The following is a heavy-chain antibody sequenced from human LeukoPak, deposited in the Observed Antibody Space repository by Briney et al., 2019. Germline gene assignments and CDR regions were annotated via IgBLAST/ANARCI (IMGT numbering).Heavy chain of an antibody. Sequence: PGGSLRLSCAASGFTFSSYAMHWVRQAPGKGLEWIGYISYSETTYNPSLMSRVTISLDTSKNQFSLTLRSVTAADTAVYYCAKVAQRSNYRYFDYWGQGTLVTVSS. D-gene: IGHD5-24*01. V-gene: IGHV4-59*01. CDR2: ISYSETT. J-gene: IGHJ4*02. CDR3: AKVAQRSNYRYFDY. CDR1: GFTFSSYA.